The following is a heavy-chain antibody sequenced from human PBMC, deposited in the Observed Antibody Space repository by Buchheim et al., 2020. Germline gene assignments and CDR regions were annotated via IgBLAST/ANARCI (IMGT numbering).Heavy chain of an antibody. CDR1: GDSISSGDYH. CDR2: IFYSGNT. D-gene: IGHD2-21*01. CDR3: ARGDPTRTHIVVVNRGVWFDP. J-gene: IGHJ5*02. V-gene: IGHV4-30-4*01. Sequence: QVQLQESGPGLVKPSQTLSLTCTVSGDSISSGDYHWNWIRQPPGKGLEWIGYIFYSGNTYYNPSLKSRVTISVDTSKKQFSLKLSSVTAADTAVYYCARGDPTRTHIVVVNRGVWFDPWGQGTL.